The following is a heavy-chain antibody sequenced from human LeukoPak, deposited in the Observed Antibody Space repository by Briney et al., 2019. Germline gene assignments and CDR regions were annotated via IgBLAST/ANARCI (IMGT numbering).Heavy chain of an antibody. CDR2: IRYDGSNK. CDR1: GFTFSSYG. D-gene: IGHD4-17*01. J-gene: IGHJ5*02. CDR3: VRDSYGDYDLNWFDP. Sequence: GGSLRLSCAASGFTFSSYGMHWVRQAPGKGLEWVAFIRYDGSNKYYADSVKGRFTISRDNSKNTLYLQMNSLRAEDTAVYYCVRDSYGDYDLNWFDPWGQGTLVTVSS. V-gene: IGHV3-30*02.